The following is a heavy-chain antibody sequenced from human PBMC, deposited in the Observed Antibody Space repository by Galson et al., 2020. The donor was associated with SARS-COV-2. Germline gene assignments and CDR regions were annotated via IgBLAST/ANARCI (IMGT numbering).Heavy chain of an antibody. CDR1: GFTFSSYA. V-gene: IGHV3-23*01. Sequence: GGSLRLSCAASGFTFSSYAMSWVRQAPGKGLEWVSAISGSGGSTYYADSVKGRFTISRDNSKNTLYLQMNSLRAEDTAVYYCAAHRGYSYGYGVVEDYWGQGTLVTVSS. J-gene: IGHJ4*02. CDR2: ISGSGGST. D-gene: IGHD5-18*01. CDR3: AAHRGYSYGYGVVEDY.